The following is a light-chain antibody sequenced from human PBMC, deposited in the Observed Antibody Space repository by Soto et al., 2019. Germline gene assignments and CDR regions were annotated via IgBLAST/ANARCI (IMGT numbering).Light chain of an antibody. CDR3: QQYGDSPLT. J-gene: IGKJ4*01. V-gene: IGKV3-20*01. Sequence: EIVLTQSPGTLSLSPGQRATLSCRASQSVYTNYLAWYQQKPGQAPRLLIYGASTRATGIPDRFSGSGAGTDFTLTISSLEPEDFALYYCQQYGDSPLTFGGGTKVEIK. CDR1: QSVYTNY. CDR2: GAS.